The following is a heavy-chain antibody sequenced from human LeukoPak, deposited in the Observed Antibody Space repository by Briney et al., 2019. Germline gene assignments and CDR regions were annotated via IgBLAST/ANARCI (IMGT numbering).Heavy chain of an antibody. Sequence: GESLKISCKGSGYSFTSYWIGWVRQMPGKGLEWMGIIYPGDSDTRYSPSFQGQVTISADKSISTAYLQWSSLEASDTARYYCARHEISATGSAPYYYYMDVWGKGTTVTVSS. V-gene: IGHV5-51*01. J-gene: IGHJ6*03. CDR3: ARHEISATGSAPYYYYMDV. CDR2: IYPGDSDT. D-gene: IGHD6-6*01. CDR1: GYSFTSYW.